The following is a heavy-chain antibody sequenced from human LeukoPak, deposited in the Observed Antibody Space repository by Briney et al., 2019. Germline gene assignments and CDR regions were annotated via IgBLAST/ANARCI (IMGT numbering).Heavy chain of an antibody. J-gene: IGHJ4*02. CDR1: GGSISSYY. V-gene: IGHV4-59*12. CDR3: ASLIAAAGGYYFDY. D-gene: IGHD6-13*01. Sequence: PSETLSLTCTVSGGSISSYYWSWIRQPPGKGLEWIGYISYIGSTNYNPSLKSRVTISVDKSKNQFSLKLSSVTAADTAVYYCASLIAAAGGYYFDYWGQGTLVTVSS. CDR2: ISYIGST.